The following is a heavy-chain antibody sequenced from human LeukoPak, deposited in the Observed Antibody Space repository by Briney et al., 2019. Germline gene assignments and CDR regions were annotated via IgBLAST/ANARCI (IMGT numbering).Heavy chain of an antibody. Sequence: PSEALSLTCTVSGYSISSGYYWGWIRQPPGKGLEWIGSIYHSGSTYYNPSLKSRVTISVDTSKNQFSLKLSSVTAADTAVYYCARRSSWYVSNWFDPWGQGTLVTVSS. V-gene: IGHV4-38-2*02. D-gene: IGHD6-13*01. CDR3: ARRSSWYVSNWFDP. CDR2: IYHSGST. J-gene: IGHJ5*02. CDR1: GYSISSGYY.